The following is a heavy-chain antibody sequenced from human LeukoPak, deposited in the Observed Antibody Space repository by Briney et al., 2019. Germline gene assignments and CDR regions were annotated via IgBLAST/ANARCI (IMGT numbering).Heavy chain of an antibody. Sequence: SETLSLTCTVSGGSISSSSYYWSWIRQPPGKGLEWIGYIYYSGSTYYNPSLKSRVTISVDTSKNQFSLKLSSVTAADTAVYYCAKHLSPGGSGSYSPFRYWGQGTLVTVSS. CDR2: IYYSGST. D-gene: IGHD3-10*01. V-gene: IGHV4-39*01. CDR3: AKHLSPGGSGSYSPFRY. CDR1: GGSISSSSYY. J-gene: IGHJ4*02.